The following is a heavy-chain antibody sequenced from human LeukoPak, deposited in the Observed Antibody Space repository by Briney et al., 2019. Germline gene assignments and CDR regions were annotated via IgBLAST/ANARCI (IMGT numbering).Heavy chain of an antibody. J-gene: IGHJ4*02. CDR3: ASLSTNWGLDY. D-gene: IGHD7-27*01. CDR2: IYYSGST. Sequence: SETLSLTCTVSGGSISSSYWSWIRQPPGKGLEWIGYIYYSGSTNYNPSLKSRVTISVGTSKNQFSLKLSSVTAADTAVYYCASLSTNWGLDYWGQGTLVTVSS. V-gene: IGHV4-59*08. CDR1: GGSISSSY.